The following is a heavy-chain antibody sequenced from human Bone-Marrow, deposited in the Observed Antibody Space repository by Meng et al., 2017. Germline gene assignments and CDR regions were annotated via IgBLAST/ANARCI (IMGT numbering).Heavy chain of an antibody. J-gene: IGHJ6*01. CDR3: AKDKVIAAAGTPYGMDV. Sequence: GESLKISCAASGFTFSSYAMSWVRQAPGKGLEWVSAISGSGGSTYYADSVKGRFTISRDNSKNTLYLQMNSLRAEDTAVYYCAKDKVIAAAGTPYGMDVWGQGNTV. CDR1: GFTFSSYA. CDR2: ISGSGGST. D-gene: IGHD6-13*01. V-gene: IGHV3-23*01.